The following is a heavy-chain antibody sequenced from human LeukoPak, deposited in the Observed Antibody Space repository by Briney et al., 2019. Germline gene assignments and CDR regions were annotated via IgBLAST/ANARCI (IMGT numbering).Heavy chain of an antibody. CDR1: GGSISSGDYY. V-gene: IGHV4-30-4*01. D-gene: IGHD6-13*01. CDR2: IYYSGST. J-gene: IGHJ4*02. CDR3: AREIGPPGIAAAGTVDY. Sequence: PSETLSLTCTVSGGSISSGDYYWSWIRQPPGKGLGWIGYIYYSGSTYYNPSLKSRVTISVDTSKNQFSLKLSSVTAADTAVYYCAREIGPPGIAAAGTVDYWGQGTLVTVSS.